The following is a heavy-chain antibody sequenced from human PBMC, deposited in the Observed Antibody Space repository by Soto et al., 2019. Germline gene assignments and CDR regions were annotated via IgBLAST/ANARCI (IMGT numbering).Heavy chain of an antibody. J-gene: IGHJ6*02. V-gene: IGHV1-69*13. CDR1: GGTFSSYA. D-gene: IGHD3-9*01. CDR2: IIPIFGTA. Sequence: ASVMVSCKASGGTFSSYAISWVRQAPGQGLEWMGGIIPIFGTANYAQKFQGRVTITADESTSPAYMELSSLRSEDATVYHWAAGWDWPIYYYGMDVWGQGTTVTVSS. CDR3: AAGWDWPIYYYGMDV.